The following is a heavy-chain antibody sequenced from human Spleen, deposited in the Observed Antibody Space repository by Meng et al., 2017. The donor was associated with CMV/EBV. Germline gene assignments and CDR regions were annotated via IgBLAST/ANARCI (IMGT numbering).Heavy chain of an antibody. CDR1: SITTTKW. CDR3: ARVREHTSLGNYWFDP. D-gene: IGHD3-16*01. Sequence: SITTTKWWTQGRQHTGKGLEWVGESDHSGNSNSNPSLKSRLTLSLDTSKNHLSLRMTSVTAEETAIYYCARVREHTSLGNYWFDPWGQGTLVTVSS. V-gene: IGHV4-4*02. J-gene: IGHJ5*02. CDR2: SDHSGNS.